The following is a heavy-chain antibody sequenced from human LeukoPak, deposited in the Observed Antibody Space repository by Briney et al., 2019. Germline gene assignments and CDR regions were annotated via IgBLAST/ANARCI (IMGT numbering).Heavy chain of an antibody. Sequence: GGSLRLSCAASGFTFSSYAMSWVRQAPGKGLEWVSTISVSGGSTFYADSVKGRFTISRDSFKNTLYLQMNSLRAEDTAVYYCAKEMGTSRAFDIWGQGTMVTVSS. V-gene: IGHV3-23*01. CDR2: ISVSGGST. J-gene: IGHJ3*02. CDR1: GFTFSSYA. CDR3: AKEMGTSRAFDI. D-gene: IGHD7-27*01.